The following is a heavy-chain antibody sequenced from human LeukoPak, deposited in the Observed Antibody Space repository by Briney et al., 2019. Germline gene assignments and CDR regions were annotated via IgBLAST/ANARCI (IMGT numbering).Heavy chain of an antibody. Sequence: GASVKVSRKASGYTFTSYYIHWVRQAPGQGLEWMGMINPSRGSTSYAQKFQGGLTMTRDTSTSTVYMELSSLRSEDTAVYYCTRGVQLERRYYNWFDPGGQGTLVTVSS. J-gene: IGHJ5*02. V-gene: IGHV1-46*01. CDR3: TRGVQLERRYYNWFDP. D-gene: IGHD1-1*01. CDR1: GYTFTSYY. CDR2: INPSRGST.